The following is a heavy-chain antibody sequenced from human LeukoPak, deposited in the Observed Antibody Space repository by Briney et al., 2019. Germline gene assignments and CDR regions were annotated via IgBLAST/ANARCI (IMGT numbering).Heavy chain of an antibody. CDR1: GFTFSNAW. Sequence: PGGSLRLSCAASGFTFSNAWMSWVRQAPGKGLEWVGRIKSKTDGGTTDYAAPVKGRFTISRDDSKNTLYLQMDSLRAEDTAVYYCAKRYPSSPDVVYWGQGTLVIVSS. CDR2: IKSKTDGGTT. V-gene: IGHV3-15*01. CDR3: AKRYPSSPDVVY. D-gene: IGHD1-14*01. J-gene: IGHJ4*02.